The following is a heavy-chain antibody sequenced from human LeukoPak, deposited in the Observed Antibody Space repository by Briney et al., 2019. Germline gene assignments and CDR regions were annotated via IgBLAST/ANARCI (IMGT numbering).Heavy chain of an antibody. D-gene: IGHD3-22*01. CDR1: GYSFTNYG. CDR3: ARGFPPRRNYDSSGYYSYYFDH. V-gene: IGHV1-18*01. CDR2: ISAYNGYT. Sequence: ASVKVSCKASGYSFTNYGISWVRQAPGQGLEWMGWISAYNGYTHFAQKFRGRVTMTTDTSTSTAYMELRSLRADDTAVYYCARGFPPRRNYDSSGYYSYYFDHWGQGTLVTVSS. J-gene: IGHJ4*02.